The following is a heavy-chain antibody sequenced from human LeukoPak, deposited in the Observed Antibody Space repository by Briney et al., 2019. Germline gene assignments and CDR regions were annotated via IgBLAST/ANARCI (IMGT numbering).Heavy chain of an antibody. D-gene: IGHD4-23*01. J-gene: IGHJ5*02. CDR2: INHSGST. V-gene: IGHV4-34*01. CDR1: GFTFSSYA. Sequence: GSLRLSCAASGFTFSSYAMTWVRQAPGKGLEWIGEINHSGSTNYNPSLKSRVTISVDPSKNQFSLKLSSVTAADTAVYYCARVKVVTPIWFDPWGQGTLVTVSS. CDR3: ARVKVVTPIWFDP.